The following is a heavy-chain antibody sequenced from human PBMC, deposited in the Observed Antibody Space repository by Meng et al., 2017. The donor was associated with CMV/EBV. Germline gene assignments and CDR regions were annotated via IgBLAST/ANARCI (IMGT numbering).Heavy chain of an antibody. CDR2: INHSGST. Sequence: SETLSLTCAVFGGSFSGYYWSWIRQPPGKGLEWIGEINHSGSTNHNLSLKSRVTISVDTSKNQFSLKLSSVTAADTAVYYCAISERAYYDILTGYYNVAFDIWGQGTMVTVSS. J-gene: IGHJ3*02. CDR1: GGSFSGYY. CDR3: AISERAYYDILTGYYNVAFDI. V-gene: IGHV4-34*01. D-gene: IGHD3-9*01.